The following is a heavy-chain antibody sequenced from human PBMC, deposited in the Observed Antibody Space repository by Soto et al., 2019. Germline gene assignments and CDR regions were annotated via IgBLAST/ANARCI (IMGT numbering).Heavy chain of an antibody. CDR3: ATSSYYYASSGYYYRGAFDI. V-gene: IGHV1-18*01. CDR1: GYTFTSXG. CDR2: ISAYNGNT. Sequence: ASVKVSCKASGYTFTSXGISWVRQAPGQGLEWMGWISAYNGNTNYAQKLQGRVTMTTDTSTSTAYMELRSLRSDDTAVYFCATSSYYYASSGYYYRGAFDIWGQGTMVTVSS. J-gene: IGHJ3*02. D-gene: IGHD3-22*01.